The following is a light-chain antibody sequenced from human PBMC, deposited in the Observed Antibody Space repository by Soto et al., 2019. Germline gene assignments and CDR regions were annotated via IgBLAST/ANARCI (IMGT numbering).Light chain of an antibody. CDR1: QTISTF. J-gene: IGKJ2*02. CDR2: AAS. Sequence: DIQMTQSPSSLSASVGDSVTLTCRASQTISTFLNWYQHRPGKAPRLLIYAASTLRSGVPSRFSGHGSGREFTLTISSLQPEDFATYYCQQSYNTPMWTFGQGTNLRIK. CDR3: QQSYNTPMWT. V-gene: IGKV1-39*01.